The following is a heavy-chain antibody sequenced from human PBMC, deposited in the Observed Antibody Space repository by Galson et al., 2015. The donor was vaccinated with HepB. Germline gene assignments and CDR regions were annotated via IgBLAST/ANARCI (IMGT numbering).Heavy chain of an antibody. D-gene: IGHD6-13*01. V-gene: IGHV3-11*06. CDR1: GFTFSDYN. Sequence: SLRIYCAASGFTFSDYNMSWIRQAPWKGLEWVSYISSSSSYTNYADSVKGRFTIARDNAKNSLYLQMNSLRAEDTAVYYCARSSVPYSSSWYDYWGQGTLVTVSS. CDR3: ARSSVPYSSSWYDY. CDR2: ISSSSSYT. J-gene: IGHJ4*02.